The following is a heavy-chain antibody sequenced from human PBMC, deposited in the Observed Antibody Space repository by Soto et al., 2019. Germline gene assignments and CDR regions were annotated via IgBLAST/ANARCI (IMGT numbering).Heavy chain of an antibody. V-gene: IGHV4-59*08. D-gene: IGHD1-20*01. CDR1: GGSVSSDY. CDR3: ARQTRITGTEIDY. Sequence: SETLSLTCTVSGGSVSSDYWSWIRQPPGKGLEWIGYTHNSGNTDYNPPLKSRVTISLDASRNQFSLSLSSVTAADTAVYYCARQTRITGTEIDYWGQGTLVTVSS. CDR2: THNSGNT. J-gene: IGHJ4*02.